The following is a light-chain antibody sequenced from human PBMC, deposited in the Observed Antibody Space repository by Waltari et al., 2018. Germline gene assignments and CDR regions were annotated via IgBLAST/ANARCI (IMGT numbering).Light chain of an antibody. V-gene: IGLV1-44*01. Sequence: QSVLTQPPSASGTPGQRVTISCPGTTSTIGINSVNWYQQLPGTAPKVLIYGNYQRPSGVPDRFSGSKSGTSASLAISGLQPEDEAAYYCAAWDDSLNGVVFGGGTQLTVL. J-gene: IGLJ2*01. CDR2: GNY. CDR3: AAWDDSLNGVV. CDR1: TSTIGINS.